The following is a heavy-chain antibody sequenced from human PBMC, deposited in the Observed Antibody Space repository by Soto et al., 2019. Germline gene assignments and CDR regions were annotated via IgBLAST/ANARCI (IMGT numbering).Heavy chain of an antibody. CDR3: AHRRLGYCSGGSCSNWFDP. Sequence: QITLKESGPTLVKPTQTLTLTCTFSGFSLSTSGVGVGWIRQPPGKALEWLALIYWDDDKRYSPSLKSRLTITKDTSKHQVVLTMTNMDPVDTATYYCAHRRLGYCSGGSCSNWFDPWGQGTLVTVSS. V-gene: IGHV2-5*02. D-gene: IGHD2-15*01. J-gene: IGHJ5*02. CDR1: GFSLSTSGVG. CDR2: IYWDDDK.